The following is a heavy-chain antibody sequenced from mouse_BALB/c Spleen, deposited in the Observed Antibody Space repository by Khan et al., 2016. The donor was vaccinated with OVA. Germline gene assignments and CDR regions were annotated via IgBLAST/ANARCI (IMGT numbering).Heavy chain of an antibody. CDR3: ASRGYDEAWFAY. J-gene: IGHJ3*01. Sequence: EVELVESGGDLVKPGGSLKLSCAASGFTFSNYGMSWVRQTPDKRLEWVATITNGGSYTYYPDSVKGRFTISSDNAKTTLYLQMSSLKSEDAAMYYCASRGYDEAWFAYWGQGTLVTVSA. CDR1: GFTFSNYG. V-gene: IGHV5-6*01. D-gene: IGHD2-2*01. CDR2: ITNGGSYT.